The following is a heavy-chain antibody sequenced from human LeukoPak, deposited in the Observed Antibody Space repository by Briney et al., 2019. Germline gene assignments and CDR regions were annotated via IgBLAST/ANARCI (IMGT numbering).Heavy chain of an antibody. CDR1: GGSISSYY. Sequence: SETLSLTXTVSGGSISSYYWSWIRQPPGKGLEWIGSVYYSGSTNYNPSLKSRVTISVDTSKNQFSLKLSSVTAADTAVYYCASIVKDCSGGSCYGFYYFDYWGQGTLVTVSS. CDR3: ASIVKDCSGGSCYGFYYFDY. J-gene: IGHJ4*02. V-gene: IGHV4-59*01. CDR2: VYYSGST. D-gene: IGHD2-15*01.